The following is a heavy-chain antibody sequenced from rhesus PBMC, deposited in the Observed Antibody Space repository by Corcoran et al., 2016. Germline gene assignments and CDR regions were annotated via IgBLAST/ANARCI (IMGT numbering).Heavy chain of an antibody. V-gene: IGHV3S5*01. CDR2: LSPSGGNT. Sequence: EVQLVVCGGSLVQAGGALRLSCDGSVFTFCSPGWRRCRQAPGKGLELVSHLSPSGGNTFYTNSVKGLFTISGDRSKNTLSLQMNSLRPEDTAVYYCAKGRSWGIEYWGQGVLVTVSS. D-gene: IGHD3-34*01. CDR3: AKGRSWGIEY. J-gene: IGHJ4*01. CDR1: VFTFCSPG.